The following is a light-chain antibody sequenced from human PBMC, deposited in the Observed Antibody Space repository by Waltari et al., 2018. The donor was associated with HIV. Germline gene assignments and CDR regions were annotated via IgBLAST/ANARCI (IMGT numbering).Light chain of an antibody. V-gene: IGLV3-27*01. CDR1: IPAKKY. Sequence: SFELTQPSSVSVSPGQTARIHGSGAIPAKKYVRWRQQRPSQAPLLIIFKDKELPSGIPARFSGSSTWTTVTRTISGVQVEDEADYYCYSASNYIWVFGGGTRLTVL. CDR3: YSASNYIWV. J-gene: IGLJ3*02. CDR2: KDK.